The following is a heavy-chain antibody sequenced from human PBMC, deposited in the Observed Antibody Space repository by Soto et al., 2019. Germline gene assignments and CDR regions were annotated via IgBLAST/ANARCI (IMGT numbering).Heavy chain of an antibody. V-gene: IGHV4-61*01. CDR2: IYYSGNT. Sequence: SETLSLTCTVSGGSVSSGSYYWSWIRQPPGKGLEWIGYIYYSGNTNYNPSLKSRVTISVDTSKNQFSLKLSSVTAADTAVYYCARIRYYYYYMDVWGKGTTVTVSS. CDR3: ARIRYYYYYMDV. CDR1: GGSVSSGSYY. J-gene: IGHJ6*03.